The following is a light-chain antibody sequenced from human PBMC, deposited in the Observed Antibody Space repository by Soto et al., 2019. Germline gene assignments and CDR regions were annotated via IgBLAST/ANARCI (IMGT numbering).Light chain of an antibody. CDR2: GAS. CDR1: QSVAND. J-gene: IGKJ1*01. CDR3: QHYNSYSEA. V-gene: IGKV3-15*01. Sequence: EIVMTQSPATLSVSPGERATLSCRASQSVANDLAWYQHKPGQAPRLLTHGASTRATGIPARFSGVGSGTEFTLTISSLQSEDFATYYCQHYNSYSEAFGQGTKVELK.